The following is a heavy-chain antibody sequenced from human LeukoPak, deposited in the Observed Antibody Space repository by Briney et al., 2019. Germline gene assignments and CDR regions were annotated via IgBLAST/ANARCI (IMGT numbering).Heavy chain of an antibody. J-gene: IGHJ4*02. CDR3: ARDMPAAISY. V-gene: IGHV4-39*02. D-gene: IGHD2-2*02. CDR1: GGSISSSSYY. CDR2: IYYSGST. Sequence: SETLSLTCTVSGGSISSSSYYWGWIRQPPGKGLEWIGSIYYSGSTYYNPSLKSRVTISVDTSKNQFSLKLSSVTAADTAVYYCARDMPAAISYWGQGTLVTVSS.